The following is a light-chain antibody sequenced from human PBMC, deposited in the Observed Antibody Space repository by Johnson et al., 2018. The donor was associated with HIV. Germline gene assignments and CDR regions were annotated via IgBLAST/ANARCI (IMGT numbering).Light chain of an antibody. CDR3: GTWDSSLIAGRNYV. Sequence: QSVLTQPPSVSAAPGQTVTISCSGSSSNIGNNYVSWYQQLPGTVPKLLIYDNNKRPSGIPDRFSGSKSGTSATLGITGLQTGAEADYYCGTWDSSLIAGRNYVFGTGTKVTVL. CDR1: SSNIGNNY. J-gene: IGLJ1*01. CDR2: DNN. V-gene: IGLV1-51*01.